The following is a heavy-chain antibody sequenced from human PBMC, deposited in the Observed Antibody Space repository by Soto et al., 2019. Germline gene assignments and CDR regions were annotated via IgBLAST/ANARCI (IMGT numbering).Heavy chain of an antibody. CDR1: GDTFRNYA. CDR2: IIPLFST. J-gene: IGHJ4*02. D-gene: IGHD6-19*01. CDR3: ARDSGIAVVGRGTSFEH. V-gene: IGHV1-69*18. Sequence: QVQLVQSGAEVKKPGSSVKVSCKASGDTFRNYAFTWVRQAPGQGLEWMGTIIPLFSTRYAQKFQGRVTMTADESTSTVYMDLSSLKSDATAVYYCARDSGIAVVGRGTSFEHWGQGTLVTVSS.